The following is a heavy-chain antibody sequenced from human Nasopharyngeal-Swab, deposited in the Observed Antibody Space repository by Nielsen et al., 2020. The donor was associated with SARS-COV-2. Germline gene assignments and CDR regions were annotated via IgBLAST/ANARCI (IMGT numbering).Heavy chain of an antibody. J-gene: IGHJ4*02. D-gene: IGHD6-13*01. Sequence: SETLSLTCTVSGGSISSSSYYWGWIRQPPGKGLEWIGSMYYSGTTYYSPSLKSRVTVSVDTSKKQFTLKLNSVSAADTAVYYCATHPRGQLDPFDYWGQGSLVTVSS. V-gene: IGHV4-39*01. CDR3: ATHPRGQLDPFDY. CDR1: GGSISSSSYY. CDR2: MYYSGTT.